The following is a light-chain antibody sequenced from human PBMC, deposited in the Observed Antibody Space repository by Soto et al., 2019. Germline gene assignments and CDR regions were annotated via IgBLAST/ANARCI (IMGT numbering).Light chain of an antibody. CDR3: QQYGSSPIT. Sequence: EIVLTQSPGTLSLSPGERATLSCRASQSVSSSYLAWYQQKPGQAPRLLISDASGRATGIPDRFSGSGSETDFSLTINRLEPEEFAVYFCQQYGSSPITFGQGTRLEIK. V-gene: IGKV3-20*01. CDR1: QSVSSSY. CDR2: DAS. J-gene: IGKJ5*01.